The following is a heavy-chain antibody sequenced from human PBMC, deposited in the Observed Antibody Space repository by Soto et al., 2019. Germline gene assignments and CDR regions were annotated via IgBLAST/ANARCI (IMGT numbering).Heavy chain of an antibody. D-gene: IGHD2-15*01. V-gene: IGHV1-69*01. CDR1: GGTFSSYN. J-gene: IGHJ6*02. Sequence: QVQLVQSGPEETKAGSSVKVSCKASGGTFSSYNINWVRQAPGQGLEWMGGIIPVFGPTTYAQKFQDRVKITADGSTGTAYMEMSTLRSEDTAVYYCVRVPSGFSGGRCYVYYGMDVWGQGTTVTVSS. CDR2: IIPVFGPT. CDR3: VRVPSGFSGGRCYVYYGMDV.